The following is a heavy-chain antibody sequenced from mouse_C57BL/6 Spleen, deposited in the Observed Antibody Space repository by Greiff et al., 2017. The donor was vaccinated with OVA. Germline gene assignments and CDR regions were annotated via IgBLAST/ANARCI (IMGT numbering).Heavy chain of an antibody. D-gene: IGHD6-1*01. J-gene: IGHJ4*01. V-gene: IGHV1-50*01. Sequence: QVHVKQPGAELVKPGASVKLSCKASGYTFTSYWMQWVKQRPGQGLEWIGEIDPSDSYTNYNQKFKGKATLTVDTSSSTAYMQLSSLTSEDSAVYYCARRELRKAMDYWGQGTSVTVSS. CDR3: ARRELRKAMDY. CDR1: GYTFTSYW. CDR2: IDPSDSYT.